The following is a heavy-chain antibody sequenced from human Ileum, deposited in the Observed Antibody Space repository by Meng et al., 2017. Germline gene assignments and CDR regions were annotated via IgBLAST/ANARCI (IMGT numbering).Heavy chain of an antibody. D-gene: IGHD6-19*01. V-gene: IGHV4-61*01. CDR1: VGSVSSANSY. CDR3: ARGGGGGWPNWFDP. CDR2: VYNTGNT. Sequence: RLWARPGLVRRSGPLSLPCTGAVGSVSSANSYCSWIRQPPGKGLEWIGYVYNTGNTNSNPSLRSRLTMSVETSNSQFSLKLTSVTAADTAVYYCARGGGGGWPNWFDPWGQGTLVTVPQ. J-gene: IGHJ5*02.